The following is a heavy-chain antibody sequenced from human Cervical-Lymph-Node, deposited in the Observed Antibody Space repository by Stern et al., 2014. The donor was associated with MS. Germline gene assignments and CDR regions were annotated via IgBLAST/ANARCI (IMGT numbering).Heavy chain of an antibody. J-gene: IGHJ6*02. CDR2: IVPLFSKP. V-gene: IGHV1-69*01. CDR1: GGTFSNYA. Sequence: VQLVESGAEVKKPGSSVKVSCKASGGTFSNYATSWVRQAPGQGLERMGGIVPLFSKPNYAQKFQGRVTITADESTSTAYMDLSSLRSEDTAVYYCASPLTATSVPFGYYGMDVWGQGTTVTVS. D-gene: IGHD4-17*01. CDR3: ASPLTATSVPFGYYGMDV.